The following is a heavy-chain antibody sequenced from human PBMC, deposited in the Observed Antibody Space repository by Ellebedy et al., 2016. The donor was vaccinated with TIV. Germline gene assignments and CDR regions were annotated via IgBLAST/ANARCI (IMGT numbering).Heavy chain of an antibody. CDR1: GFTFSSYW. V-gene: IGHV3-7*03. CDR3: ALYDNYYFDY. J-gene: IGHJ4*02. CDR2: IKQDGSEK. Sequence: GESLKISCAASGFTFSSYWMSWVRQAPGKGLEWVANIKQDGSEKYYVDSVKGRFTISRDNAKNSMYLQINSLRAADTAVYYCALYDNYYFDYWGQGTLVTVSS. D-gene: IGHD2-2*02.